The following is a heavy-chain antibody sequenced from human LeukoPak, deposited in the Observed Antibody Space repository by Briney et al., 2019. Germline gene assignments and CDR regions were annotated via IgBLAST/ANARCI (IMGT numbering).Heavy chain of an antibody. CDR2: INRDGREE. J-gene: IGHJ6*02. CDR3: ASPYGSGTYYKMDV. CDR1: GFTVRSNY. V-gene: IGHV3-7*01. D-gene: IGHD3-10*01. Sequence: GGSLRLSCAASGFTVRSNYMSWVRQAPGKGLQWVANINRDGREEYYVDSVKGRFTISRDNAKNSLYLQMNSLRAEDTAVYYCASPYGSGTYYKMDVWGQGTTVTVSS.